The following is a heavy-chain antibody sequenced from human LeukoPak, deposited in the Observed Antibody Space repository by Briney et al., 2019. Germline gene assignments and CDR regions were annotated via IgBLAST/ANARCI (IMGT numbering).Heavy chain of an antibody. D-gene: IGHD1-26*01. CDR3: ARHRSHGGSYYEFDY. J-gene: IGHJ4*02. V-gene: IGHV5-51*01. Sequence: PGESLKISCKGSGYSFTSYWIGWVRQMPGKGLEWMGIIYPGDSDTRYSPSFQGQVTISADKSISTAYLQWSSLKASDTAMYYCARHRSHGGSYYEFDYWGQGTLVTVPS. CDR1: GYSFTSYW. CDR2: IYPGDSDT.